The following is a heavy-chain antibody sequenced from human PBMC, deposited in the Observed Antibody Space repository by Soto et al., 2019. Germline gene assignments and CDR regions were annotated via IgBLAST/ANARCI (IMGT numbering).Heavy chain of an antibody. Sequence: PGGFLRLSCAASGFTFSDYYMSWIRQAPGKGLDWVAYISSSSRTTKYGDSVKGRFTISRDNAKNSLFLQMNSLRGEGTAVYYCARDVYRYSSSSPEDVWGQGTTVTVSS. D-gene: IGHD6-6*01. CDR2: ISSSSRTT. V-gene: IGHV3-11*06. CDR1: GFTFSDYY. CDR3: ARDVYRYSSSSPEDV. J-gene: IGHJ6*02.